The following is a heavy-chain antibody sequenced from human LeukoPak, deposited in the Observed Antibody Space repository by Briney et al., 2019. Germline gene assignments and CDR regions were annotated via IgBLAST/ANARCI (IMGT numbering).Heavy chain of an antibody. CDR1: GYTFTGYY. CDR3: ARGGFDY. J-gene: IGHJ4*02. Sequence: ASVKVSCKASGYTFTGYYLHWVRQAPGQGLEWMGWISPNSDDTNYAQKFRGRVNMTRDTSISTAYMELSRLRSDDTAIYYCARGGFDYWGQGTLVAVSS. V-gene: IGHV1-2*02. CDR2: ISPNSDDT.